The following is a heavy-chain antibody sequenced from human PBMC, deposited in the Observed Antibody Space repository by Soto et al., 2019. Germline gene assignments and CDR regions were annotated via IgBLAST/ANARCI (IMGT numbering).Heavy chain of an antibody. CDR2: IYYSGST. CDR3: ARAGGYAYFDS. D-gene: IGHD5-12*01. V-gene: IGHV4-59*12. Sequence: PSETLSLTCTVSGGSISSYYWSWIRQPPGKGLEWIGYIYYSGSTNYNPSLKSRVTISVDTSKNQFSLRLSSVTAADTAVYYCARAGGYAYFDSWGHGILVTVSS. CDR1: GGSISSYY. J-gene: IGHJ4*01.